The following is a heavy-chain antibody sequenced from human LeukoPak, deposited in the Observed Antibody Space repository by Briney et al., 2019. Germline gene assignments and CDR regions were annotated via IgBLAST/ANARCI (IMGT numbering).Heavy chain of an antibody. CDR1: GFTFGSYS. D-gene: IGHD3-22*01. Sequence: GGSLRLSCVASGFTFGSYSMHRVRQAPGKGLEWVAVISYDGKMKSYADSVKGRFTVSRDNAKNSLYLQMNSLRAEDTAVYYCAKFPREYYYDSSGGDYWGQGTLVTVSS. CDR2: ISYDGKMK. J-gene: IGHJ4*02. CDR3: AKFPREYYYDSSGGDY. V-gene: IGHV3-30*18.